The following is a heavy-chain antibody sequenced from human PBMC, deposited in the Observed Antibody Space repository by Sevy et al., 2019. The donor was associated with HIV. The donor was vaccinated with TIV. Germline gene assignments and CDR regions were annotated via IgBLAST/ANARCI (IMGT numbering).Heavy chain of an antibody. CDR1: GYTLTELS. D-gene: IGHD3-22*01. V-gene: IGHV1-24*01. CDR2: FDPEDGKT. J-gene: IGHJ4*02. CDR3: ASTRDYYDSSGYDFDF. Sequence: ASVKVSCKVSGYTLTELSIHCGRQAPGKGLEWRVTFDPEDGKTIYEQNFQGRVTMTKDTSTDTTYMELSSLRAEDTAVYYCASTRDYYDSSGYDFDFWGQGTLVTVSS.